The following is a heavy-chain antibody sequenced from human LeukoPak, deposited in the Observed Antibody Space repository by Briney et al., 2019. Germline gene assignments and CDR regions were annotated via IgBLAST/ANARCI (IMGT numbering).Heavy chain of an antibody. D-gene: IGHD4-17*01. CDR1: GYTFTSYA. CDR3: ARFTGDYPSKYYYYYYMDV. J-gene: IGHJ6*03. Sequence: ASVKVSCKAPGYTFTSYAMNWVRQAPGQGLEWMGWINTNTGNPTYAQGFTGRFVFSLDTSVSTAYLQISSLKAEDTAVYYCARFTGDYPSKYYYYYYMDVWGKGTTVTVSS. V-gene: IGHV7-4-1*02. CDR2: INTNTGNP.